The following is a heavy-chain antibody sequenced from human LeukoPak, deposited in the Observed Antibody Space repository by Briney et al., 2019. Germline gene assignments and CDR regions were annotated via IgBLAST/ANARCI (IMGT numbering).Heavy chain of an antibody. CDR1: GFTVSSNY. CDR2: LYSGGST. Sequence: GGSLRLSCAASGFTVSSNYMSWVRQAPGKGLEWVSVLYSGGSTYYADSVKGGFTISRDNSKNTLYLQMNSLRAEDTAVYYCARDQEAYDSSGYWMGFDYWGQGTLVTVSS. J-gene: IGHJ4*02. D-gene: IGHD3-22*01. V-gene: IGHV3-66*01. CDR3: ARDQEAYDSSGYWMGFDY.